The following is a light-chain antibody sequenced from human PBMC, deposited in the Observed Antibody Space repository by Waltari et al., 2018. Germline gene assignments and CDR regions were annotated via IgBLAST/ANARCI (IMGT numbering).Light chain of an antibody. J-gene: IGKJ4*01. V-gene: IGKV1-39*01. Sequence: DIQLTQSPSSLSASVGDRVTITCRASQNIRNDLNWYQHKPGKAPKLLIYTASTLQTGFPSRFSAIGSGSDFTLTINDLQPDDFATYYCQQTYRAPLIFGVGTKVEIE. CDR1: QNIRND. CDR3: QQTYRAPLI. CDR2: TAS.